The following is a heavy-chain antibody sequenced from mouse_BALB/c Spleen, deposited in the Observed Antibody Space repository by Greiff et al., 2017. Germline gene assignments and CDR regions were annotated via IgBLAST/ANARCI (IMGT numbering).Heavy chain of an antibody. CDR1: GFSLTSYG. CDR3: ARKSGGNPYYYAMDD. CDR2: IWSGGST. J-gene: IGHJ4*01. Sequence: VKLVESGPGLVQPSQCLSITCTVSGFSLTSYGVHWVRQSPGKGLEWLGVIWSGGSTDYNAAFISRLSISKDNSKSQVFFKMNSLQANDTAIYYCARKSGGNPYYYAMDDGGQGTSVTVSS. D-gene: IGHD2-1*01. V-gene: IGHV2-2*02.